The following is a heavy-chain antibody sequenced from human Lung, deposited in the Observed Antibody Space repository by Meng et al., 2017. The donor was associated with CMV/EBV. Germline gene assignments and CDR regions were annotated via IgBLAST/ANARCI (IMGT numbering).Heavy chain of an antibody. J-gene: IGHJ4*02. CDR2: IPTSGGRT. CDR1: GFIFSTYA. Sequence: SGFIFSTYAMSWVRHSPGKGLEWVSAIPTSGGRTYYADSVKGRFTIFRDNSKNTLYLEMNSLRAEDTAVYYCAKSPVGRTLHYFDYWGQGTLVTVSS. V-gene: IGHV3-23*01. D-gene: IGHD1-26*01. CDR3: AKSPVGRTLHYFDY.